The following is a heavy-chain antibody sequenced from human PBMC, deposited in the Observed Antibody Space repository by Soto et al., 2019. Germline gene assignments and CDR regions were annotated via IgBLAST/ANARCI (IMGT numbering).Heavy chain of an antibody. J-gene: IGHJ4*02. Sequence: ASVKVSCKASGYTFTSYGISWVRQAPGQGLDGMGWISAYNGNTNYAQKLQGRVTMTTDTSTSTAYMELRSLRSDDTAAYYCARDQRVAVAAPQGYWGQGTLVTVSS. D-gene: IGHD6-19*01. CDR3: ARDQRVAVAAPQGY. CDR2: ISAYNGNT. V-gene: IGHV1-18*01. CDR1: GYTFTSYG.